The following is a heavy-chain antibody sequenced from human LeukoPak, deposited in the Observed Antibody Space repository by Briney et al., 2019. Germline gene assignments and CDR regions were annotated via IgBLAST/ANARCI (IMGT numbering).Heavy chain of an antibody. CDR3: ARVVWFGETIDY. CDR1: GFTSSSYS. CDR2: ISSSSSYI. Sequence: GGSLRLSCAASGFTSSSYSMNWVRQAPGKGLEWVSSISSSSSYIYYADSVKGRFTISRDNAKNSLYLQMNSLRAEDTAVYYCARVVWFGETIDYWGQGTLVTVSS. J-gene: IGHJ4*02. D-gene: IGHD3-10*01. V-gene: IGHV3-21*01.